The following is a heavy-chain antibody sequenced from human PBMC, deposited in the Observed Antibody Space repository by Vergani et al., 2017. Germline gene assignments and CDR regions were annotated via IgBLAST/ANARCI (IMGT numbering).Heavy chain of an antibody. D-gene: IGHD3-3*01. CDR3: TTASSYYDFWSGYPAYYYYYMDV. CDR1: GFTFSNAW. V-gene: IGHV3-15*01. J-gene: IGHJ6*03. Sequence: EVQLVESGGGLVKPGGSLRLSCAASGFTFSNAWKSWVRKAPGKGLEWVGRIKSKTDGGTTDYAAPLKGRFTISSDASKNTLYLQMNSLKTEDTAVYYCTTASSYYDFWSGYPAYYYYYMDVWGKGTTVTVSS. CDR2: IKSKTDGGTT.